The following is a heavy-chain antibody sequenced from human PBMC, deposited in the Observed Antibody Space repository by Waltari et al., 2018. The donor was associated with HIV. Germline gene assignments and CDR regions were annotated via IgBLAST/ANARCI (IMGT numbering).Heavy chain of an antibody. CDR2: FYYSGST. CDR1: GGSISSFY. V-gene: IGHV4-59*08. D-gene: IGHD6-13*01. J-gene: IGHJ4*02. CDR3: ARGGGSSWYYFDY. Sequence: QVQLQESGPGLVKPSETLSLTCSVSGGSISSFYWSWIRQPPGKGLEWIGYFYYSGSTNYNPSLKSRVTISVDTSKNQFSLKLSSVTAADTAVYYCARGGGSSWYYFDYWGQGTLVTVSS.